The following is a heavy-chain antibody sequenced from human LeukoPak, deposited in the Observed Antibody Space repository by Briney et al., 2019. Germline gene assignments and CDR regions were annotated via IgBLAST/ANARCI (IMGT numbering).Heavy chain of an antibody. D-gene: IGHD3-10*01. J-gene: IGHJ4*02. CDR3: ARDRGDSGSSDY. CDR2: ISSSSSYT. V-gene: IGHV3-11*06. Sequence: GGSLRLSCAASGFILSDYYMSWIRQAPGKGLEWVSYISSSSSYTINADSVKGRFTVFRDNAKNLVFLQMNRLRAEDTAVYYCARDRGDSGSSDYWGQGTLVTVST. CDR1: GFILSDYY.